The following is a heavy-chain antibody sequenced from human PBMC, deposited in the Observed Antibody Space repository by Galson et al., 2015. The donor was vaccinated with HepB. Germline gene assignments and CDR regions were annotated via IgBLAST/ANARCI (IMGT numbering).Heavy chain of an antibody. CDR1: GGTFSSYA. D-gene: IGHD4-17*01. Sequence: SVKVSCKASGGTFSSYAISWVRQAPGQGLEWMGRIIPILGIANYAQKFQGRVTITADKSTSTTYMELSSLRSEDTAVYYCARDDYGDYAGAFDIWGQGTMVTVSS. CDR2: IIPILGIA. V-gene: IGHV1-69*04. CDR3: ARDDYGDYAGAFDI. J-gene: IGHJ3*02.